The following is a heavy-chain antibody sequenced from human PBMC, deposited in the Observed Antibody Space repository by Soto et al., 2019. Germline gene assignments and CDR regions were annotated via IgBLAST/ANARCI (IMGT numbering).Heavy chain of an antibody. J-gene: IGHJ6*02. CDR1: GGTFSSYA. V-gene: IGHV1-69*06. D-gene: IGHD2-8*02. CDR3: QKPRYCSGSYHGMDV. Sequence: QVQLVQSGAEVKKPGSSVKVSCKASGGTFSSYAISWVRQAPGQGLEWMGGIIPIFGTANYAQKFQGRVTITADKSTTTAFMGLSSLRTEGTAGYYWQKPRYCSGSYHGMDVWGQGTTVTVSS. CDR2: IIPIFGTA.